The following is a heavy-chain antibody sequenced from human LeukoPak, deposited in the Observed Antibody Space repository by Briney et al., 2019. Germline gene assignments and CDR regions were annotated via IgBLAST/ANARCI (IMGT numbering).Heavy chain of an antibody. Sequence: PGGSLRLSCAASGFTFSSCGMHWVRQAPGKGLEWVAVITYDGDTTYFEDSVKGRFTISRDTSKSTLYLQMNSLGAEHTAVYYCVKEPGSGSYRTADYWGQGTLVTVSS. V-gene: IGHV3-30*18. CDR1: GFTFSSCG. J-gene: IGHJ4*02. CDR2: ITYDGDTT. CDR3: VKEPGSGSYRTADY. D-gene: IGHD3-10*01.